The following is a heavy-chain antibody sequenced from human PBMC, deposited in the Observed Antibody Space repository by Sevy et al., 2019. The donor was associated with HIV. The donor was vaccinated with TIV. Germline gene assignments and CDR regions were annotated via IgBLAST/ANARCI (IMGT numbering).Heavy chain of an antibody. V-gene: IGHV3-23*01. CDR1: EFTFSNYA. CDR2: ISGSGGET. Sequence: GGSLRLSCETSEFTFSNYAMSWVRQAPGKGLEWVSSISGSGGETYYANSVKGRFTISRGKSKNTVYLQMNSLRAEDTAVYYCAKDMIVVVGEALDIWGQGTMVTVSS. CDR3: AKDMIVVVGEALDI. D-gene: IGHD3-22*01. J-gene: IGHJ3*02.